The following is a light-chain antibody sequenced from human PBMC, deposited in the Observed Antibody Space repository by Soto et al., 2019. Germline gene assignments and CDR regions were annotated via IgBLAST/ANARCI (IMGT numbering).Light chain of an antibody. V-gene: IGKV1-39*01. J-gene: IGKJ5*01. CDR3: QQSFTTPS. CDR2: ATS. CDR1: QTVSSY. Sequence: DIHMTQSPSSLSASVGYRFNITCGAGQTVSSYFNWYQQKPGTVPKLLIYATSNLQSGVPSRFSGRGFGTDFTLTISSLQPEDFATYYCQQSFTTPSFGQGTRLEIK.